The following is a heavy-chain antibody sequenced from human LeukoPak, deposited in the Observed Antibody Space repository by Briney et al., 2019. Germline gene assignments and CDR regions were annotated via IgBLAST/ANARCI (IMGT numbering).Heavy chain of an antibody. Sequence: PSETLSLTCTVSGGSISSYYWSRLRQPAGKGLEWIGRIYTSGSTNYNPSLKSRVTMSVDTSKNQFSLKLSSVTAADTAVYYCARDLPDYYGSGTPYYNWFDPWGQGTLVTVSS. CDR1: GGSISSYY. CDR2: IYTSGST. CDR3: ARDLPDYYGSGTPYYNWFDP. J-gene: IGHJ5*02. V-gene: IGHV4-4*07. D-gene: IGHD3-10*01.